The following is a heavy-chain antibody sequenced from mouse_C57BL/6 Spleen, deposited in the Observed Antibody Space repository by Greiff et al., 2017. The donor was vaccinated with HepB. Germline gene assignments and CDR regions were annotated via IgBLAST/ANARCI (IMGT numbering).Heavy chain of an antibody. J-gene: IGHJ3*01. CDR3: TRGYYGSSTKGILAY. D-gene: IGHD1-1*01. V-gene: IGHV1-15*01. CDR1: GYTFTAYE. CDR2: IDPETGGT. Sequence: QVQLKQSGAELVRPGASVTLSCKASGYTFTAYEMHWVKQTPVHGLEWIGAIDPETGGTAYNQKFKGKAILTADKSSNTAYMELRSLIAEDSAVYYRTRGYYGSSTKGILAYWGQGTLVTVSA.